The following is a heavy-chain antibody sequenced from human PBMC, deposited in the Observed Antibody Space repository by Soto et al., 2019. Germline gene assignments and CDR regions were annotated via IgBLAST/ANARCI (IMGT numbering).Heavy chain of an antibody. CDR3: ARGSITIFGVVLY. J-gene: IGHJ4*02. D-gene: IGHD3-3*01. Sequence: GGSLRLSCAASGFTFSSYEMNWVRQAPGKGQEWVSYISSSGNTIYYADSVKGRFTVSRDNAKNSLYLQMNSLRAEDTAVYYCARGSITIFGVVLYWGQGTLVTVSS. CDR1: GFTFSSYE. V-gene: IGHV3-48*03. CDR2: ISSSGNTI.